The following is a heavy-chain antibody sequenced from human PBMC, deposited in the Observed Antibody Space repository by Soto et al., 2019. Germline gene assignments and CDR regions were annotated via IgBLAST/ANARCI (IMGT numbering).Heavy chain of an antibody. V-gene: IGHV1-3*01. CDR3: AREGASVWFGELLHYYGMDV. CDR2: INAGNGNT. Sequence: QVQLVQSGAEVKKPGASVKVSCKASGYTFTSYAMHWVRQAPGQRLEWMGWINAGNGNTKYSQKFQGRVTITRDTSASTAYLELSSLRSEYTAVYYCAREGASVWFGELLHYYGMDVW. J-gene: IGHJ6*01. D-gene: IGHD3-10*01. CDR1: GYTFTSYA.